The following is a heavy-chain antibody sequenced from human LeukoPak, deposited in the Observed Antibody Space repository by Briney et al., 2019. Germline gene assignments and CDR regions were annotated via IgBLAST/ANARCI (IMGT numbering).Heavy chain of an antibody. J-gene: IGHJ4*02. D-gene: IGHD3-9*01. CDR2: IKSKTDGRTT. V-gene: IGHV3-15*01. Sequence: GGSLRLSCAASGFTFSNAWMSWVRQAPGKGLEWVGRIKSKTDGRTTDYAAPGRGRFTIARDDTKNNLYLQMNRLKTEDTAVYYCTVDILTGYYPYYWGQGTLVTVSS. CDR3: TVDILTGYYPYY. CDR1: GFTFSNAW.